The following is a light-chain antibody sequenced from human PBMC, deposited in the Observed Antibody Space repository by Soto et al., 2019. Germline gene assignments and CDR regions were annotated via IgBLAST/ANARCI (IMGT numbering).Light chain of an antibody. CDR1: QCIRYW. V-gene: IGKV1-39*01. CDR3: QQSYSTPWT. J-gene: IGKJ1*01. CDR2: AAS. Sequence: DLQMTQSPSTLSASVGDRVTITCRASQCIRYWVALYQHKAGKAPKLLIYAASTLQSGVPSRFSGSGSGTDFTLTISSLQPEDFATYYCQQSYSTPWTFGQGTKVDIK.